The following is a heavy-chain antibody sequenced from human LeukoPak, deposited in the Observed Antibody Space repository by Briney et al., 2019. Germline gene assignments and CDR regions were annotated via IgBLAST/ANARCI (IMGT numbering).Heavy chain of an antibody. CDR3: ARSDKKWLDERYYYGMDV. CDR1: GYTFTSYD. Sequence: GASVKVSCKASGYTFTSYDINWVRQATGQGLEWMGWMNPNSGNTGYAQKFQGRVTMTRNTSISTAYMELSSLRSEDTAVYYCARSDKKWLDERYYYGMDVWGQGTTVTVSS. J-gene: IGHJ6*02. D-gene: IGHD6-19*01. CDR2: MNPNSGNT. V-gene: IGHV1-8*01.